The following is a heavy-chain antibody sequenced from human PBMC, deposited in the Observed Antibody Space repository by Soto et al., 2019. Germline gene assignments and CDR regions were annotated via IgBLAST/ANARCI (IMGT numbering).Heavy chain of an antibody. CDR2: IYHSGST. Sequence: SVTMSLTCAVSAGSISSGGYSWSWIRQPPGKGLEWLGYIYHSGSTYYNPSLKSRVTISVDTAKNQYYLQLRSVTAATPAVYCCVGSASSSDCYVDFWGQGTQVTVSS. CDR3: VGSASSSDCYVDF. CDR1: AGSISSGGYS. J-gene: IGHJ4*02. D-gene: IGHD6-6*01. V-gene: IGHV4-30-2*01.